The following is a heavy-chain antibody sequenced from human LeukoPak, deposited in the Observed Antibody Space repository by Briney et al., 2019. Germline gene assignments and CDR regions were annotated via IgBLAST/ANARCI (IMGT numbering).Heavy chain of an antibody. CDR1: GYTFTSYD. D-gene: IGHD6-6*01. J-gene: IGHJ4*02. V-gene: IGHV1-18*01. CDR3: ARDPSSSYYFDY. Sequence: GASVKVSCKASGYTFTSYDITWVRQAPGQGLECMGWISVYNGYTKYTQKFQGRVTMTTDTSTSTAYMELRSLRSDDTAVYYCARDPSSSYYFDYWGQGTLVTVSS. CDR2: ISVYNGYT.